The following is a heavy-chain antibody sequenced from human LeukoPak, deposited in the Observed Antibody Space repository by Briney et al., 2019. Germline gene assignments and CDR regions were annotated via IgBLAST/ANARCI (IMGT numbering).Heavy chain of an antibody. CDR2: ISGDGGST. CDR1: GFTFDDYA. V-gene: IGHV3-43*02. CDR3: AKDRGYDFWSGYFDY. Sequence: PGGSLRLSCAASGFTFDDYAMHWVRQAPGKGLKWVSLISGDGGSTYYVDSVKGRFTISRDNSKNSLYLQMNSLRTEDTALYYCAKDRGYDFWSGYFDYWGQGTLVTVSS. D-gene: IGHD3-3*01. J-gene: IGHJ4*02.